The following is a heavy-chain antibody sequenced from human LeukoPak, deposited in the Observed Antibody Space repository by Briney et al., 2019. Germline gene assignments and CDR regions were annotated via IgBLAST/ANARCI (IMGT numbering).Heavy chain of an antibody. CDR3: AKAGGLSGTYYFDY. J-gene: IGHJ4*02. Sequence: GGSLRLSCAASGFTFSSYAMSWVRQAPGKGLEWVSAISGSGGSTYYADSVMGRFTISRDNSKNTLYLQMNSLRAEDTAVYYCAKAGGLSGTYYFDYWGQGTLVTVSS. CDR2: ISGSGGST. CDR1: GFTFSSYA. D-gene: IGHD1-1*01. V-gene: IGHV3-23*01.